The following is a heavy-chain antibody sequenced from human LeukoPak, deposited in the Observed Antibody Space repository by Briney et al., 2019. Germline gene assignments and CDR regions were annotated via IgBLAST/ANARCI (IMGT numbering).Heavy chain of an antibody. D-gene: IGHD2-15*01. V-gene: IGHV5-51*01. CDR2: IYPGDSDT. J-gene: IGHJ4*02. Sequence: GESLKISCKGSGYSFTSYWIGWVRQMPGKGLDWMGIIYPGDSDTRYSPSFQGQVTISADKSISTAYLQWSSLKASDTAMYYCARRLLGYCSGGSCEYYFDYWGQGTLVTVSS. CDR1: GYSFTSYW. CDR3: ARRLLGYCSGGSCEYYFDY.